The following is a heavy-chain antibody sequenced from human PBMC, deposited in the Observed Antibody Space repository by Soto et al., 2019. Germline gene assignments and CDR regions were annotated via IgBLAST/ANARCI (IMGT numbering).Heavy chain of an antibody. J-gene: IGHJ4*02. Sequence: SETLSLTCTVSGVSVSSGSFYWAWIRQPPGKGLEWIGFIPYSGTTNYNPSLKSRVAISVDTSRSHISLKVSSLTAADTAVYYCARGATVTKYDYWGQGTLVTVSS. CDR2: IPYSGTT. CDR1: GVSVSSGSFY. D-gene: IGHD4-17*01. CDR3: ARGATVTKYDY. V-gene: IGHV4-61*01.